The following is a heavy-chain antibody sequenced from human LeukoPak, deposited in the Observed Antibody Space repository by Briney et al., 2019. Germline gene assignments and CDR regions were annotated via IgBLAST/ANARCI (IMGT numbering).Heavy chain of an antibody. V-gene: IGHV3-9*01. Sequence: GRSLRLSCAASGFTFDDYAMHWVRQAPGKGLEWVSGICWNSGSIGYADSVKGRFTISRDNAKNSLYLQMNSLRAEDTALYYCAKDIRGDIVVVVAGTGAFDIWGQGTMVTVSS. J-gene: IGHJ3*02. CDR2: ICWNSGSI. CDR1: GFTFDDYA. D-gene: IGHD2-15*01. CDR3: AKDIRGDIVVVVAGTGAFDI.